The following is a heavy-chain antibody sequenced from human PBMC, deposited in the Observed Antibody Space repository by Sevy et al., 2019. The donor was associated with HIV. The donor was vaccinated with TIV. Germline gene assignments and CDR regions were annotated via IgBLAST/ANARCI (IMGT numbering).Heavy chain of an antibody. J-gene: IGHJ6*02. V-gene: IGHV3-15*01. D-gene: IGHD2-2*01. CDR1: GFTFSNAW. CDR3: TTDGVGYCSSTSCSYYYYYGMDV. CDR2: IKSKTDGGTT. Sequence: GGSLRLSCAASGFTFSNAWMSWVRQAPGKGLEWVGRIKSKTDGGTTDDAAPVKGRFTISRDDSKNTLYLQMNSLKTEDTAVYYCTTDGVGYCSSTSCSYYYYYGMDVWGQGTTVTVSS.